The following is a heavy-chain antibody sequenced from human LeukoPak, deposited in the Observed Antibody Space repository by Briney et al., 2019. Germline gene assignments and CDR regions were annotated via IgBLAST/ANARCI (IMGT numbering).Heavy chain of an antibody. Sequence: GGSLRLSCTDSGNDSDDYGMSWVRQVSRKGLEWVAGINWDGGATAYSDSVKGRFTITRDHAKNSLLLQMESLRVEDTGLYFCARDLSSSWYSLGYWGQGILVTVSS. J-gene: IGHJ4*02. D-gene: IGHD6-13*01. CDR1: GNDSDDYG. CDR3: ARDLSSSWYSLGY. CDR2: INWDGGAT. V-gene: IGHV3-20*04.